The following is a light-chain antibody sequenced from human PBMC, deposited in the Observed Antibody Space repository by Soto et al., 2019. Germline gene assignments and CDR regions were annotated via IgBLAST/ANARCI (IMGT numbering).Light chain of an antibody. J-gene: IGLJ2*01. CDR1: SSDVGGYNY. CDR3: NSYTSSSPLVV. V-gene: IGLV2-14*01. CDR2: EVN. Sequence: QSALTQPASVSGSPGQSITISCTGTSSDVGGYNYVSWYQQHPGKAPKLMIYEVNNRPSGVSNRFSGSKSGNTASLTISGLQAEDEADYYCNSYTSSSPLVVFGGGTKLTVL.